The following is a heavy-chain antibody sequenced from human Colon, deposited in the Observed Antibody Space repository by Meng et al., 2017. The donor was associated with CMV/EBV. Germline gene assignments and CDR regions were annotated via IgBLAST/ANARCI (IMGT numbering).Heavy chain of an antibody. D-gene: IGHD3-10*01. Sequence: GESLKISCAGSGFTFSSRWLHWVRQVPGKGLEWVSTISSDGARIHYADFVKGRFTISRDDAKNTLFLQMNGLRVEDTAVYYCARQPYYGWGRGVYFDHWGQGMLVTVSS. CDR2: ISSDGARI. CDR3: ARQPYYGWGRGVYFDH. J-gene: IGHJ4*02. V-gene: IGHV3-74*01. CDR1: GFTFSSRW.